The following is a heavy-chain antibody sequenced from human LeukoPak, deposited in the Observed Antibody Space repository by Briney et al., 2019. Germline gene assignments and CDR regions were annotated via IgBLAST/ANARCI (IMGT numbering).Heavy chain of an antibody. V-gene: IGHV4-39*01. CDR2: IYYSGST. J-gene: IGHJ6*03. CDR1: GGSISSSSYY. Sequence: PSETLSLTCTVSGGSISSSSYYWGWIRQPPGKGLEWIGSIYYSGSTYYNPSLKSRVTISVDTSKNQFSLQLNSVTPEDTAVYYCAKWDSSPVGPDYYYYMDVWGKGTTVTVSS. D-gene: IGHD5-18*01. CDR3: AKWDSSPVGPDYYYYMDV.